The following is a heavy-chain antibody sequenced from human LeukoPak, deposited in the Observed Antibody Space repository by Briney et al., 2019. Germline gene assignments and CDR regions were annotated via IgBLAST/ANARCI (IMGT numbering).Heavy chain of an antibody. CDR2: ISYDGSNK. Sequence: GGSLRLSCAASGFTLSSYAMHWVRQAPGKGLEWVAVISYDGSNKYYVDSVKGRFTVSRDNPKNTLYLQMNSLRAEDTAVYYCARGEDIVVVPAANQEFDYWGQGTLVTVSS. CDR3: ARGEDIVVVPAANQEFDY. D-gene: IGHD2-2*01. CDR1: GFTLSSYA. V-gene: IGHV3-30*04. J-gene: IGHJ4*02.